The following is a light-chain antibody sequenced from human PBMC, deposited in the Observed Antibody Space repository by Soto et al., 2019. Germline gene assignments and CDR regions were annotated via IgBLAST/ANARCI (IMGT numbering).Light chain of an antibody. J-gene: IGLJ2*01. CDR2: NVN. V-gene: IGLV2-14*01. CDR1: SSDIGDYNY. Sequence: QSALTQPASVSGSPGQSITISCTGTSSDIGDYNYVSWYQQYPGKAPKLMIYNVNSRPSGVSNRFSGSKSGNTASLTISGLQADDEDDDYCSSYTSSSTLVFGGGTKLTVL. CDR3: SSYTSSSTLV.